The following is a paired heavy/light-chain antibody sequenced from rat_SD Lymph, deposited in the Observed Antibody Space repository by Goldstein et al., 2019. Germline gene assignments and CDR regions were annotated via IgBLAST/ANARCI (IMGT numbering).Light chain of an antibody. V-gene: IGKV2S27*01. CDR3: MQATHAPFT. CDR1: QSLLDSDGDTY. Sequence: DVVLTQTPPTLSATIGQSVSISCRSSQSLLDSDGDTYLNWLLQRPGQSPQLLIYSVSNLESGVPNRFSGSGSETDFTLKISGVEAEDLGVYYCMQATHAPFTFGSGTKLEIK. J-gene: IGKJ4*01. CDR2: SVS.
Heavy chain of an antibody. V-gene: IGHV5-25*01. CDR1: GFTFSSFA. CDR3: AKERLTTVAYY. CDR2: ITSGGSNT. J-gene: IGHJ2*01. D-gene: IGHD1-3*01. Sequence: EVQLVESGGGLVQPGRSLKLSCAASGFTFSSFAMAWVRQAPKKGLEWVATITSGGSNTYYPDSVKGRFTISRDNAKSTLYLQMDSLRSEDTATYYCAKERLTTVAYYWGQGVMVTVSS.